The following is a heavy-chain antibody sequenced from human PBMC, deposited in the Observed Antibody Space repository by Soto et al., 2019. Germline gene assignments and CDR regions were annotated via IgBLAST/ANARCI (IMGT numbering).Heavy chain of an antibody. D-gene: IGHD5-18*01. Sequence: QVQLVPSGAEVKKPGSSVNVSCKASGGTFSSYTISWVRQAPGQGLEWMARIIPILGIANYAQNFQGRVTITTDKSTSPDYMVLSSLTSEDTAEYYCARDLRDTAMAKDNCFDPWGQGTLVTVSS. J-gene: IGHJ5*02. CDR2: IIPILGIA. CDR1: GGTFSSYT. V-gene: IGHV1-69*08. CDR3: ARDLRDTAMAKDNCFDP.